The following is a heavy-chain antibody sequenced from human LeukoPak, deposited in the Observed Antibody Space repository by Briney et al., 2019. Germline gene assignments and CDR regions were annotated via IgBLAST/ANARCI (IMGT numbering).Heavy chain of an antibody. J-gene: IGHJ4*02. CDR3: ARGSPYYYDSSGSDY. CDR2: IYSGGST. D-gene: IGHD3-22*01. CDR1: GFTVSSNY. V-gene: IGHV3-53*01. Sequence: GGSLRLSCAASGFTVSSNYMSWVRQAPGKGLEWVSVIYSGGSTYYADSVKGRFTISRDNSKNTLYLQMNSLRAEDTAVYYCARGSPYYYDSSGSDYWGQGTLVTVSS.